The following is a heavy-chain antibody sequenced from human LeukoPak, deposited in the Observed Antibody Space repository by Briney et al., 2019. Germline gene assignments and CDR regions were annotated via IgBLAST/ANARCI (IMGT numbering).Heavy chain of an antibody. D-gene: IGHD6-19*01. V-gene: IGHV5-51*01. CDR2: IYPGDSDT. Sequence: GASLKISCKVSGYSFSTYWIGWVRQMPGKGLEWMGIIYPGDSDTRYSPSFQGQVTISADKSISTAYLQWSSLKASDTAMYYCARRGIAVADDYWGQGTLVTVSS. CDR1: GYSFSTYW. CDR3: ARRGIAVADDY. J-gene: IGHJ4*02.